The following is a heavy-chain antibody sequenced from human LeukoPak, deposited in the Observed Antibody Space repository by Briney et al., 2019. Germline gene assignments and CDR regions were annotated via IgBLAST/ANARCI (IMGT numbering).Heavy chain of an antibody. J-gene: IGHJ5*02. D-gene: IGHD3-10*01. CDR1: GGSFSSYY. CDR2: IYYSGST. V-gene: IGHV4-39*01. CDR3: ARRRITMVRGVITPRNWFDP. Sequence: SETLSLTCAVYGGSFSSYYWGWIRQPPGKGLEWIGSIYYSGSTYYNPSLKSRVTISVDTSKNQFSLKLSSVTAADTAVYYCARRRITMVRGVITPRNWFDPWGQGTLVTVSS.